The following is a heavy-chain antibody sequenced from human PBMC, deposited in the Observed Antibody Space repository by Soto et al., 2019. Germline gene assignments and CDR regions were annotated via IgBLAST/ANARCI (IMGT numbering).Heavy chain of an antibody. D-gene: IGHD3-10*01. V-gene: IGHV3-33*01. J-gene: IGHJ4*02. CDR2: IWYDGSNK. CDR1: GFTFSSYG. CDR3: ARDPLVYGSVSYYNY. Sequence: QVQLVESGGGVVQPGRSLRLSCAASGFTFSSYGMHWVRQAPGKGLEWVAVIWYDGSNKYYADSVKGRFTISRDNSKNTLYLPIKRSRAEDTAVYYCARDPLVYGSVSYYNYWGQGTLVTVSS.